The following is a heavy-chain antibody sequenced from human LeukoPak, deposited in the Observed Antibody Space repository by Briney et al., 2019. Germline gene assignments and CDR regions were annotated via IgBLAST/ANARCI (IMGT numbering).Heavy chain of an antibody. Sequence: GGSLRLSCAASGFTFSSYSMNWVRQAPGKGLEWVSSISSSSYIYYADSVKGRFTISRDNAKNSLYLQMNSLRAEDTAVYYCASQLLNLDCSGGSCYAFDYWGQGTLVTVSS. V-gene: IGHV3-21*01. CDR3: ASQLLNLDCSGGSCYAFDY. J-gene: IGHJ4*02. D-gene: IGHD2-15*01. CDR2: ISSSSYI. CDR1: GFTFSSYS.